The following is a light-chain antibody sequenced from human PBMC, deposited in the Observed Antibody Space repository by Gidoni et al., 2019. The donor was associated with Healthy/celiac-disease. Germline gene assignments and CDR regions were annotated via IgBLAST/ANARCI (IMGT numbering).Light chain of an antibody. CDR2: AAS. Sequence: DIQMTQSPSSLYASVGDRVTITCRASKSISSYLNWDQQKPGKAPKLLIYAASSLQSGVPSRFSRSGSGTDFTLTISSLQPEDFATYYCQQSYSTPWTFGQGTKVEIK. V-gene: IGKV1-39*01. J-gene: IGKJ1*01. CDR3: QQSYSTPWT. CDR1: KSISSY.